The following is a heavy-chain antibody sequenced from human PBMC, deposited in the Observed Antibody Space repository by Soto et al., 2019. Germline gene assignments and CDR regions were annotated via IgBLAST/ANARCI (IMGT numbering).Heavy chain of an antibody. J-gene: IGHJ6*02. V-gene: IGHV1-18*01. CDR3: ARQGSWPYYYYGLDV. D-gene: IGHD1-26*01. CDR1: GYTFTTSG. CDR2: ISTYNGDT. Sequence: QVQLVQSGPEVKKPGASVKVSCEASGYTFTTSGISWVRQAPGQGLEWMGWISTYNGDTNSAQKFQGRVTMTADTSTGTVYMECISLKSDDTAVYYCARQGSWPYYYYGLDVWGQGNTVTVSS.